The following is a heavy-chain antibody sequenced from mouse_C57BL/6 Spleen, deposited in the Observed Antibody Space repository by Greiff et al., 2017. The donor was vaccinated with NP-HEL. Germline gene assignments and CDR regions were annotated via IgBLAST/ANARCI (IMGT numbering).Heavy chain of an antibody. V-gene: IGHV1-26*01. CDR2: INPNNGGT. Sequence: VQLQQSGPELVKPGASVKISCKASGYTFTDYYMNWVKQSHGKSLEWIGDINPNNGGTSYNQKFKGKATLTVDKSSSTAYMELRSLTSEDSAVYYCAGYYGSGYYAMDYWGQGTSVTVSS. CDR3: AGYYGSGYYAMDY. D-gene: IGHD1-1*01. CDR1: GYTFTDYY. J-gene: IGHJ4*01.